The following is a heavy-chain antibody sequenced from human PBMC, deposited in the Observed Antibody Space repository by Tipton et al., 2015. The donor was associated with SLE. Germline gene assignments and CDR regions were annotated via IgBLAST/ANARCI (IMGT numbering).Heavy chain of an antibody. CDR3: AGGYPSDWFDP. CDR1: GGSISSSSYY. Sequence: TLSLTCTVSGGSISSSSYYWGWIRQPPGKGLEWIGGIYHSGSTYYNPSLKSRVTISVDTSKNQFSLKLSSVTAADTAVYYCAGGYPSDWFDPWGQGTLVAVSS. J-gene: IGHJ5*02. CDR2: IYHSGST. V-gene: IGHV4-39*07. D-gene: IGHD1-26*01.